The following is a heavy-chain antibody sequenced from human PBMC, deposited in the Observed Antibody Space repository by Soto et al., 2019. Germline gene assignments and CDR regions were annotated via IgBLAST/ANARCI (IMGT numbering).Heavy chain of an antibody. CDR3: AKMDTAMLTFDY. Sequence: EVQLLESGGGLVQPGGSLRLSCAASGFTFSSYAMSWVRQAPGKGLEWVSAISGSGGSTYYADSVKGRFTISRDNSKNTLYLHMNSLRAEDTAGYYCAKMDTAMLTFDYWGQGTLVTVSS. CDR2: ISGSGGST. J-gene: IGHJ4*02. CDR1: GFTFSSYA. D-gene: IGHD5-18*01. V-gene: IGHV3-23*01.